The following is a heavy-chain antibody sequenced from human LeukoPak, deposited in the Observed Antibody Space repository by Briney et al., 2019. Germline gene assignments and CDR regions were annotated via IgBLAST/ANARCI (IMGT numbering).Heavy chain of an antibody. J-gene: IGHJ4*02. V-gene: IGHV3-48*03. Sequence: GGSLRLSCAASGFTFSSYEMNWVRQAPGKGLEWVSYISSSGSTIYYADSVKGRFTISRDNAKNSLYLQMNSLRAGDTAVYYCARVFGPTAAAYWGQGTLVTVSS. CDR3: ARVFGPTAAAY. CDR2: ISSSGSTI. D-gene: IGHD3-10*01. CDR1: GFTFSSYE.